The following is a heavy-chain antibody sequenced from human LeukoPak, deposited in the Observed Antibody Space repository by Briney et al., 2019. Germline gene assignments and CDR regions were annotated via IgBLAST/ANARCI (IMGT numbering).Heavy chain of an antibody. J-gene: IGHJ3*02. CDR3: AREGVGSYSSSWSGNAFDI. CDR2: IYYSGSTHYNPSL. Sequence: PSETLSLTCTVSGDSISGYYWSWIRQPPGKGLEWIGYIYYSGSTHYNPSLNHNPSLKSRVTMSVDTSKKQFILKVSSVTAADTAVYYCAREGVGSYSSSWSGNAFDIWGQGTMVTVSS. CDR1: GDSISGYY. D-gene: IGHD6-13*01. V-gene: IGHV4-59*12.